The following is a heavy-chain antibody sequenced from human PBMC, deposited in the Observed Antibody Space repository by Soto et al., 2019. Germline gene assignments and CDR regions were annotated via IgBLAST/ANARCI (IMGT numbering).Heavy chain of an antibody. J-gene: IGHJ4*02. Sequence: GASVKVSCKASGGTFSSYAISWVRQAPGQGLEWMGWINPNSGGTNYAQKFQGWVTMTRDTSISTAYMELSRLRSDDTAVYYCARGVDIAAAGTNFDYWGQGTLVTVSS. D-gene: IGHD6-13*01. CDR3: ARGVDIAAAGTNFDY. CDR2: INPNSGGT. CDR1: GGTFSSYA. V-gene: IGHV1-2*04.